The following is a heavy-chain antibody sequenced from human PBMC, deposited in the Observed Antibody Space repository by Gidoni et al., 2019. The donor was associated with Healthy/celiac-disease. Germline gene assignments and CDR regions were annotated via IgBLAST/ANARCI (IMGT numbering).Heavy chain of an antibody. CDR1: GFTFSNAW. Sequence: EVQLVESGGGLVKPGGSLRLYCAASGFTFSNAWMSWVRQAPGKGLEWVGRIKSKTDGGTTDYAAPVKGRFTISRDDSKNTLYLQMTSLKTEDTAVYYCTTGGDSSGWYPELDAFDIWGQGTMVTVSS. CDR3: TTGGDSSGWYPELDAFDI. J-gene: IGHJ3*02. CDR2: IKSKTDGGTT. D-gene: IGHD6-19*01. V-gene: IGHV3-15*01.